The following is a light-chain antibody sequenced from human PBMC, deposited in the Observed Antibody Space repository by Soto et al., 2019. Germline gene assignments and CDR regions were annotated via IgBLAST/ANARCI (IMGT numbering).Light chain of an antibody. CDR3: QQYNNWPPWT. CDR2: GAS. V-gene: IGKV3-15*01. Sequence: EIVMTQSPATLSVSQGERATLSCRASQSVSSNLAWYQQKPGQAPRLLIYGASTRATGIPARFGGSGSGTEFTLTISSLQSEDFAVYYCQQYNNWPPWTFGQGTKVDI. CDR1: QSVSSN. J-gene: IGKJ1*01.